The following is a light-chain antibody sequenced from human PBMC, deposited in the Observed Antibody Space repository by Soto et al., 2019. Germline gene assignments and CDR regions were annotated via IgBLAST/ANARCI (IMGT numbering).Light chain of an antibody. Sequence: DIQMTQSPSTLSGPVPDRVTMTFRTSQTISSWLAWYQQKPGKAPKLLIYKASTLKSGVPSRFSGSGSRTEFPLTISSLQSDDFSTFHWQHYNSYSEAFGQGTKV. CDR2: KAS. CDR1: QTISSW. J-gene: IGKJ1*01. V-gene: IGKV1-5*03. CDR3: QHYNSYSEA.